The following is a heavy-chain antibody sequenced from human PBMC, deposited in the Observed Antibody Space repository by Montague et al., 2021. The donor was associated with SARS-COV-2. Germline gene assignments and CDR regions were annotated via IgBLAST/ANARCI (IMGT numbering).Heavy chain of an antibody. D-gene: IGHD3-3*01. CDR2: ISGSSVHI. J-gene: IGHJ5*01. CDR1: GFTFVSYT. V-gene: IGHV3-21*01. Sequence: SLGLSCAASGFTFVSYTMNWFRQAPGKGLEWVSSISGSSVHIYYADSLRGRFTISRDNAKNSLYLQMNTLSADDTAVYYCARQHPLIVISGVADSWGQGTLVTVSS. CDR3: ARQHPLIVISGVADS.